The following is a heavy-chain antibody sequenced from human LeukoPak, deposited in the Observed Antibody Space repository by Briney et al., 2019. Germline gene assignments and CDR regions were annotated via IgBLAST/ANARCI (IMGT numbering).Heavy chain of an antibody. J-gene: IGHJ4*02. D-gene: IGHD2-21*02. CDR1: GFTSSSYW. CDR3: ARMTAIRLYFDY. Sequence: PGGSLRLSCAASGFTSSSYWMSWVRQAPGKGLEWVANIKQDGSEKYYVDSVKGRFTISRDNAKNSLYLQMNSLRAEDTAVYYCARMTAIRLYFDYWGQGTLVTVSS. V-gene: IGHV3-7*01. CDR2: IKQDGSEK.